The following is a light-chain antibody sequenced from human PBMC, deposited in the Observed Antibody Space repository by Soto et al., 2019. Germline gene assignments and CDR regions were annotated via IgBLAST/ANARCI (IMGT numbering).Light chain of an antibody. Sequence: QSVLTQPASVSGSPGQSITISCTGTSSDVGGYNYVSWYQQHPGKAPKIIIYEATNRPSGVSNRFSGSKSGNTASLTISGLQAEDDADYYCSSFTSRFTFNYIFGTGTKVTAL. CDR1: SSDVGGYNY. CDR2: EAT. V-gene: IGLV2-14*01. J-gene: IGLJ1*01. CDR3: SSFTSRFTFNYI.